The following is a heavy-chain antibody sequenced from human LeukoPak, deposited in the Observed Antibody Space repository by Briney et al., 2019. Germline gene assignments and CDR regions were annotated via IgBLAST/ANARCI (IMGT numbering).Heavy chain of an antibody. CDR2: IIPIFGIA. J-gene: IGHJ6*02. CDR3: ARAIVVVPAARDAMVDYNYYGMDV. Sequence: GASVKVSCTASGGTFSSYAISWVRQAPGQGLEWMGRIIPIFGIANYTQKSQGRVTITADKSTSTAYMELSRLRSEDTAVCYCARAIVVVPAARDAMVDYNYYGMDVWGQGTTVTVSS. D-gene: IGHD2-2*01. V-gene: IGHV1-69*04. CDR1: GGTFSSYA.